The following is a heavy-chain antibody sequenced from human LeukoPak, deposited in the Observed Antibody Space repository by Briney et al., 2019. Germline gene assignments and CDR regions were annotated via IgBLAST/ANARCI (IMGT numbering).Heavy chain of an antibody. D-gene: IGHD2-2*02. Sequence: GGSLTLSCAASGLTFSGSAMHWVRQASGKGLEWVGRIRSKGNSYVTEYAASVKGRFTISRDDSKNTAYLQMNSLKTEDTAVYYCTRPPGYCSSTSCYSEYYYYMDVWGKGTTVTVSS. CDR1: GLTFSGSA. J-gene: IGHJ6*03. V-gene: IGHV3-73*01. CDR2: IRSKGNSYVT. CDR3: TRPPGYCSSTSCYSEYYYYMDV.